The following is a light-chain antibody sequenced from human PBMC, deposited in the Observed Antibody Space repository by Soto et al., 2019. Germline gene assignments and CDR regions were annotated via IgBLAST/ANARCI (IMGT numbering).Light chain of an antibody. CDR2: SNN. V-gene: IGLV1-44*01. CDR1: SSNIGSNT. Sequence: QSVLTQPPSASGTPGQRVTISCSGSSSNIGSNTVNWYQQLPGTAPKLLIYSNNQRPSGVPDRFSGSKSGTSASLAISGLQSEDEADYHCSSYAGSNNFVFGTGTKLTVL. J-gene: IGLJ1*01. CDR3: SSYAGSNNFV.